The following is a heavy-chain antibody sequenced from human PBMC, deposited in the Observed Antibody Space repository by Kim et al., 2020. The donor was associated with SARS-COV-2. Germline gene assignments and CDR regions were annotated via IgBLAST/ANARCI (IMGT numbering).Heavy chain of an antibody. J-gene: IGHJ6*02. CDR1: GGSISSGGYS. CDR2: IYYSGST. CDR3: ARGDGSGSPYGIDV. D-gene: IGHD3-10*01. V-gene: IGHV4-30-2*01. Sequence: SETLSLTCAVSGGSISSGGYSWSWIRQPPGKGLEGIGYIYYSGSTYYNPSLKSRVTISVDRSKNQFSLKLSSVTAAATAVYYCARGDGSGSPYGIDVWG.